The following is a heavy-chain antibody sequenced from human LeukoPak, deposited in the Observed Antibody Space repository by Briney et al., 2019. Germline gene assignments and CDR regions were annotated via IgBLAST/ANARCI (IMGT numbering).Heavy chain of an antibody. V-gene: IGHV3-53*01. CDR2: IYSGGST. D-gene: IGHD3-16*01. CDR3: ARVKRLKNLSFILMNTGGSLDY. J-gene: IGHJ4*02. Sequence: GGSLRLSCAASGFTVSSNYMSWVRQAPGKGLEWVSVIYSGGSTYYADSVKGRFTISRDNSKNTLFLQMNSLRAEDTAVYYCARVKRLKNLSFILMNTGGSLDYWGQGTLVSVSS. CDR1: GFTVSSNY.